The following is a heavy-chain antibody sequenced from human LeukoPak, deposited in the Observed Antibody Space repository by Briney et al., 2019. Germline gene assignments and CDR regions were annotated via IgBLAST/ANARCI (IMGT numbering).Heavy chain of an antibody. CDR1: GYTFTSYG. J-gene: IGHJ4*02. Sequence: GASVKVSCKASGYTFTSYGISWVRQAPGQGLEWMGWISAYNGNTNYAQKLQGRVTMTTDTSTSTAYMELRSLRSDDTAVYYCARGFVDGTAAGTFEDLTTVWSPLDYWGQGTLVTVSS. V-gene: IGHV1-18*01. CDR3: ARGFVDGTAAGTFEDLTTVWSPLDY. D-gene: IGHD6-13*01. CDR2: ISAYNGNT.